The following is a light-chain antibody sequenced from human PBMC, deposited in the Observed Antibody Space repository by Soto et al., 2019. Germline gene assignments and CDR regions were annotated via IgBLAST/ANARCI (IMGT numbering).Light chain of an antibody. CDR1: SANIGAGYD. J-gene: IGLJ2*01. CDR2: GNS. V-gene: IGLV1-40*01. Sequence: QSALTQPPSVSGAPGQRVSIACTGSSANIGAGYDVHWYQQLPGTAPKLLIYGNSNRPSGVPDRFSGSKSGTSASLAITGLQAEDEADYYCQSYDSSLSGLFGGGTQLTVL. CDR3: QSYDSSLSGL.